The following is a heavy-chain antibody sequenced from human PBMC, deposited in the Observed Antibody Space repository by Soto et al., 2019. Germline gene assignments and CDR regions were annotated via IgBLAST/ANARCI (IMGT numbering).Heavy chain of an antibody. CDR3: ARDRIVVVPAAISRYYYYGMDV. CDR2: IKQDGSEK. D-gene: IGHD2-2*01. J-gene: IGHJ6*02. V-gene: IGHV3-7*01. CDR1: GFTFSSYW. Sequence: GGSLRLSCAASGFTFSSYWMSWVRQAPGKGLEWVANIKQDGSEKYYVDSVKGRFTISRDNAKNSLYLQMNSLRAEDTAVYYCARDRIVVVPAAISRYYYYGMDVWGQGATVTVSS.